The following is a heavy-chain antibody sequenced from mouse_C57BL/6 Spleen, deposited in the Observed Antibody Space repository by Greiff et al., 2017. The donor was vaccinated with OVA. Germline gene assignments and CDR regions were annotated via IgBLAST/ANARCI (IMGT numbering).Heavy chain of an antibody. CDR2: ISYDGSN. J-gene: IGHJ4*01. CDR3: ARYDYARIYYAMDY. V-gene: IGHV3-6*01. Sequence: VQLKESGPGLVKPSQSLSLTCSVTGYSITSGYYWNWIRQFPGNKLEWMGYISYDGSNNYNPSLKNRISITRDTSKNQFFLKLNSVTTEDTATYYCARYDYARIYYAMDYWGQGTSVTVSS. D-gene: IGHD2-4*01. CDR1: GYSITSGYY.